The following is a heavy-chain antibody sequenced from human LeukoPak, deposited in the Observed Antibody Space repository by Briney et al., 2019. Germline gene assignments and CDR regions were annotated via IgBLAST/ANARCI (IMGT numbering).Heavy chain of an antibody. V-gene: IGHV1-2*02. CDR3: ATNILVRDIINWFDP. Sequence: ASVKVSCKASGYIFTDYYIHWVRQAPGQGLEWMGWIKPNSGGTRSAQKFQGRVTMTRDTSISTAYMELSSLRDDDTAVYYCATNILVRDIINWFDPWGQGTLVTVSS. J-gene: IGHJ5*02. D-gene: IGHD3-10*01. CDR2: IKPNSGGT. CDR1: GYIFTDYY.